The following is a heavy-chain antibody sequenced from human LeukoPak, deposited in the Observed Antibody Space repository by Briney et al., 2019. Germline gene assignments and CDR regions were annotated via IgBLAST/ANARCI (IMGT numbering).Heavy chain of an antibody. V-gene: IGHV4-59*08. CDR3: ARRSTLENFFDS. CDR1: GGSISSHY. D-gene: IGHD6-6*01. J-gene: IGHJ4*02. CDR2: IYYSGSS. Sequence: SETLSLTCTVSGGSISSHYWSWIRQPPGKGLEWIGYIYYSGSSKYNPSLKSRVTMSVDSSKSQLSLKLTSLTAADSAVYYCARRSTLENFFDSWGQGTPVTVSS.